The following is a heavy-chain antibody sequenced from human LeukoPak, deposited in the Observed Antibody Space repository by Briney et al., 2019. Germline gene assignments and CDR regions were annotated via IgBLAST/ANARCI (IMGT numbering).Heavy chain of an antibody. Sequence: GGSLRLSCAASAFTLSDYYMSWVRQAPGKGLEWVSYIGGSSSCTNYADSVEGRFTISRDNTKNSLFLQMNSLRVEDTAIYYCAMDAGGFYFDYWGQGTLVTVSS. V-gene: IGHV3-11*06. J-gene: IGHJ4*02. CDR3: AMDAGGFYFDY. CDR2: IGGSSSCT. CDR1: AFTLSDYY. D-gene: IGHD1-26*01.